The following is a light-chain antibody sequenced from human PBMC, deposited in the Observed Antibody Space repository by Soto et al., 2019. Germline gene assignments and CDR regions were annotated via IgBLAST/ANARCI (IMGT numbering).Light chain of an antibody. Sequence: EIVLTQSPGILSLTPGERATLSCRASQSVSNDFLAWYQQKPGQAPRLLIYGASTRATGIPDRFSGSGSATDFTLTISRLEPEDFALYYCQQYGSSPITFGQGTRLEI. J-gene: IGKJ5*01. CDR2: GAS. CDR3: QQYGSSPIT. CDR1: QSVSNDF. V-gene: IGKV3-20*01.